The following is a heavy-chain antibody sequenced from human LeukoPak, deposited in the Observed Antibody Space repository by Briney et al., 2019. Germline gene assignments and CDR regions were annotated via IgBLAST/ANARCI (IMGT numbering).Heavy chain of an antibody. CDR2: ISGSGGST. J-gene: IGHJ4*02. CDR3: AKRGDYYDSSGYYYQYYFDY. CDR1: GFTFSSYA. Sequence: SGGSLRLSCAASGFTFSSYAMSWVRQAPGKGLEWVSAISGSGGSTYYADSVKGRVTISRDNSKNTLYLQMNSLRAEDTAVYYCAKRGDYYDSSGYYYQYYFDYWGQGTLVTVSS. V-gene: IGHV3-23*01. D-gene: IGHD3-22*01.